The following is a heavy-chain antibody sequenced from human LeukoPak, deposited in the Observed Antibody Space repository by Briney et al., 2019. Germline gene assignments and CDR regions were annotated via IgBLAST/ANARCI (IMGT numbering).Heavy chain of an antibody. J-gene: IGHJ4*02. V-gene: IGHV3-7*03. D-gene: IGHD1-26*01. Sequence: GGSLILSCAASGFTFSNYWMSWVRQAPGKGLEWVANIKEDGSEKYYVDSVKGRFTISRDNAKNSLYLQMNSLRGEDTAMYYCARGGRSRFVYWGQGTLVTVSS. CDR3: ARGGRSRFVY. CDR2: IKEDGSEK. CDR1: GFTFSNYW.